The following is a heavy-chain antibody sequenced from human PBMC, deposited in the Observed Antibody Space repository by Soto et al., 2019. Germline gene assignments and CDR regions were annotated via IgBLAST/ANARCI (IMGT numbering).Heavy chain of an antibody. Sequence: EVQLLESGGGLVQPGGSLRLSCAASGLTFSLYAMTWVRQAPGKGLEWVSAISGSGSSTYYADSVKGRFTTSRDNPKNTLFLQMDSLRAEDTAVYYCAKDPGYSNYYGIDVWGQGTTVTVSS. V-gene: IGHV3-23*01. D-gene: IGHD4-4*01. CDR1: GLTFSLYA. CDR2: ISGSGSST. J-gene: IGHJ6*02. CDR3: AKDPGYSNYYGIDV.